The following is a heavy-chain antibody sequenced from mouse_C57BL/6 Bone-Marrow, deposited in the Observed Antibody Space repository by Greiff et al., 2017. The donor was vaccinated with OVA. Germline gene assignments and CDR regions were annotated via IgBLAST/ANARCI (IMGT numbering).Heavy chain of an antibody. CDR1: GYTFTSYW. V-gene: IGHV1-59*01. D-gene: IGHD1-1*01. CDR2: IDPSDSYT. J-gene: IGHJ3*01. CDR3: ARKDLITTVEAY. Sequence: QVQLQQSGPELVKPGTSVKLSCKASGYTFTSYWMHWVKQRPGQGLEWIGVIDPSDSYTNYNQKFKGKATLTVDTSSSTAYMQLSSLTSEDSAVYYCARKDLITTVEAYWGQGTLVTVSA.